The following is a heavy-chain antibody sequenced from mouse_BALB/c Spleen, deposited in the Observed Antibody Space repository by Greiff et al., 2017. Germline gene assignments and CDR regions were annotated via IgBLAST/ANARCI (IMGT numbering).Heavy chain of an antibody. J-gene: IGHJ4*01. V-gene: IGHV6-6*02. D-gene: IGHD2-10*02. CDR2: IRLKSDNYAT. CDR3: TKYGNYVDYAMDY. Sequence: EVQVEESGGGLVQPGGSMKLSCVASGFTFSSYWMSWVRQSPEKGLEWVAEIRLKSDNYATHYAESVKGKFTISRDYSKSRLYLQMNSLRAEDTGIYYCTKYGNYVDYAMDYWGQGTSVTVSS. CDR1: GFTFSSYW.